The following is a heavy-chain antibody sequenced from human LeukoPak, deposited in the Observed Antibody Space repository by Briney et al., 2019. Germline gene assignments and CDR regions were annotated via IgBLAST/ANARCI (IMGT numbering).Heavy chain of an antibody. CDR2: ISAYNGNT. D-gene: IGHD1-26*01. Sequence: GASVKVSCKASGYSFTSNVISWVRQAPGQGLEWMGWISAYNGNTNYAQKLQGRVTMTTDTSTSTAYMELRSLRSDDTAVYYCARASRRGGSYGVDYWGQGTLVTVSS. CDR3: ARASRRGGSYGVDY. J-gene: IGHJ4*02. CDR1: GYSFTSNV. V-gene: IGHV1-18*01.